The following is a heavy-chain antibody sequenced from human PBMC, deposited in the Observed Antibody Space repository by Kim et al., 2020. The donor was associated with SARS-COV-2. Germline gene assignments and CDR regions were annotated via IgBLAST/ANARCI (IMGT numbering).Heavy chain of an antibody. CDR3: ARHVKLDITTFNWFDP. V-gene: IGHV4-39*01. J-gene: IGHJ5*02. Sequence: SETLSLTCTVSGGSITSSPYYWGWIRQPPGKGLEWIGSIYFSGSTYYSPSLKSRVTISVDTSKNQFSLKVSSVTAADTAIYYCARHVKLDITTFNWFDPWGQGTLVTVSS. CDR1: GGSITSSPYY. D-gene: IGHD1-1*01. CDR2: IYFSGST.